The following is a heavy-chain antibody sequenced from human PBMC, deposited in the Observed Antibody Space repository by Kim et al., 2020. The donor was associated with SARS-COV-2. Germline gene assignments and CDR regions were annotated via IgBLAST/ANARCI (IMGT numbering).Heavy chain of an antibody. V-gene: IGHV1-24*01. J-gene: IGHJ4*02. Sequence: YAQKFQGRVTMTEDTSTDTAYMELSSLRSEDTAVYYCATDRGSSGWRMGYWGQGTLVTVSS. D-gene: IGHD6-19*01. CDR3: ATDRGSSGWRMGY.